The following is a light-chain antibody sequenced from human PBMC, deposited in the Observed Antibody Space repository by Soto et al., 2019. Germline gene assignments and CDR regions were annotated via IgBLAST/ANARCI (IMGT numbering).Light chain of an antibody. J-gene: IGKJ5*01. CDR3: QQTHSFPIT. V-gene: IGKV1-12*01. Sequence: DIQMTQCPSSVSASVGDTVTITCRASQGISQWLAWYQQKIGEAPKVLIYAASRLESGVPSRISGSGSGTDFTLTINNLQPEDFATYYCQQTHSFPITFGQGTRLEI. CDR1: QGISQW. CDR2: AAS.